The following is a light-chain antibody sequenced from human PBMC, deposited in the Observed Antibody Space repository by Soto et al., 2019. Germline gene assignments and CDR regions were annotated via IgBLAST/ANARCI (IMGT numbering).Light chain of an antibody. CDR3: QQGHSTPYT. CDR1: QGISSY. J-gene: IGKJ2*01. V-gene: IGKV1-8*01. Sequence: AIRMTQSPSSLSASTGDRVTITCRASQGISSYLNWYQQKPGRAPKLLIHSASALPSGVPSRFSGSGSGTEFTLTMSGLQPEDFATYYCQQGHSTPYTFGQGTKVDIK. CDR2: SAS.